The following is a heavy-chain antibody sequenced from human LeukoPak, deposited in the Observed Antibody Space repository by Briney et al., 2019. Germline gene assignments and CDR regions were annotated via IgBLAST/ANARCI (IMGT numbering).Heavy chain of an antibody. CDR1: GFSFNTYS. D-gene: IGHD3-10*02. CDR3: AELGITMIGGV. CDR2: ISSSGSTI. V-gene: IGHV3-48*04. Sequence: PGGSLRLSCAASGFSFNTYSMTWVRQAPGKGLEWVSYISSSGSTIYYADSVKGRFTIFRDNAKNSLYLQMNSLRAEDTAVYYCAELGITMIGGVWGKGTTVTISS. J-gene: IGHJ6*04.